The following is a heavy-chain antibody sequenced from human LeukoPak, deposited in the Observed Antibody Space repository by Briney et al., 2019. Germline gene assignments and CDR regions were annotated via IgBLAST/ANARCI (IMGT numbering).Heavy chain of an antibody. CDR3: ARAFSSHSGGWVVVVPAGAFDI. CDR1: GFTFSSYS. D-gene: IGHD2-2*01. CDR2: ISSSSSYI. Sequence: KTGGSLRLSCAASGFTFSSYSMNWVRQAPGKGLEWVSSISSSSSYIYYADSVKVRFTISRDNARNSLYLQMNSLRAEDTAVYYCARAFSSHSGGWVVVVPAGAFDIWGQGTMVTVSS. J-gene: IGHJ3*02. V-gene: IGHV3-21*01.